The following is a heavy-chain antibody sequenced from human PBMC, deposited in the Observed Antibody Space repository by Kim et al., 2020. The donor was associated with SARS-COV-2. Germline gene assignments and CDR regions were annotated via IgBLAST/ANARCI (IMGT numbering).Heavy chain of an antibody. V-gene: IGHV1-2*06. J-gene: IGHJ3*02. CDR1: GYTFTGYY. CDR3: ARLAKDYGDYKGAFDI. D-gene: IGHD4-17*01. Sequence: ASVKVSCKASGYTFTGYYMHWVRQAPGQGLEWMGRINPNSGGTNYAQKFQDRVTMTRDTSISTAYMELSRLRSDDTAVYYCARLAKDYGDYKGAFDIWGQGTMVTVSS. CDR2: INPNSGGT.